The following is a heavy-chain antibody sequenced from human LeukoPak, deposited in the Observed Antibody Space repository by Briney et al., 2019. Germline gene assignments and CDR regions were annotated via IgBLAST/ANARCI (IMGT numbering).Heavy chain of an antibody. J-gene: IGHJ6*03. V-gene: IGHV4-39*01. Sequence: PSETLSLTCTVSGGSISSSSYYWGWIRQPPGKGLEWIGSIYYSGSTYYNPSLKSRVTMSVDTSKNQFSLKLSSVTAADTAVYYCARHGIYSNYNYMDVWGEGTTVTVSS. CDR2: IYYSGST. CDR1: GGSISSSSYY. D-gene: IGHD4-11*01. CDR3: ARHGIYSNYNYMDV.